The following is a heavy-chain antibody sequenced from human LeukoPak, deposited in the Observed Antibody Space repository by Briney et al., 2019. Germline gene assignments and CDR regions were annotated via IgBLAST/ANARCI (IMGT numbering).Heavy chain of an antibody. Sequence: SETLSLTCTVSGGSISSSSYYWGWIRQPPGKGLEWIGSIYYSGSTYYNPSLKSRVTISVDTSKNQFSLKLSSVTAADTAVYYCARAVYGSGRYTYYMDVWGKGTTVTVSS. D-gene: IGHD6-19*01. CDR1: GGSISSSSYY. V-gene: IGHV4-39*07. J-gene: IGHJ6*03. CDR3: ARAVYGSGRYTYYMDV. CDR2: IYYSGST.